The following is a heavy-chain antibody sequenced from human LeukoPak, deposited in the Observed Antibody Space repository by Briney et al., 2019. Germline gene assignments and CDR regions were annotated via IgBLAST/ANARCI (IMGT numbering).Heavy chain of an antibody. CDR3: ARRLYCSGGSRPIPYYYYYMDV. D-gene: IGHD2-15*01. J-gene: IGHJ6*03. CDR2: IYYSGST. V-gene: IGHV4-59*01. Sequence: PSETLSLTCTVSGGSISSYYWSWIRQPPGKGLEWIGYIYYSGSTNYNPSLKSRVTISVDTSKNQFSLKLSSVTAADAAVYYCARRLYCSGGSRPIPYYYYYMDVWGKGTTVTVSS. CDR1: GGSISSYY.